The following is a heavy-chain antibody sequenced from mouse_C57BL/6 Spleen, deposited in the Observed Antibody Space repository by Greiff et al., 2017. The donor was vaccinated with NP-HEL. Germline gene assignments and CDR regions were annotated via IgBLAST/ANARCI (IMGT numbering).Heavy chain of an antibody. V-gene: IGHV1-82*01. CDR3: ARRPYYSNYWYFDV. J-gene: IGHJ1*03. CDR2: IYPGDGDT. D-gene: IGHD2-5*01. Sequence: QVHVKQSGPELVKPGASVKISCKASGYAFSSSWMNWVKQRPGKGLEWIGRIYPGDGDTNYNGKFKGKATLTADKSSSTAYMQLSSLTSEDSAVYFCARRPYYSNYWYFDVWGTGTTVTVSS. CDR1: GYAFSSSW.